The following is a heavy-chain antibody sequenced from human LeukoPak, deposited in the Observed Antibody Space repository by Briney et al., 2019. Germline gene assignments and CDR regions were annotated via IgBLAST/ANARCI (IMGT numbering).Heavy chain of an antibody. Sequence: GASVKVSCKASGYTFTGYYMHWVRQAPGQGLEWMGWINPNSGGTNYAQKLQGRVTMTTDTSTSTAYMELRSLRSDDTAVYYCARDRSGLLRGDYWGQGTLVTVSS. V-gene: IGHV1-2*02. CDR1: GYTFTGYY. D-gene: IGHD6-19*01. J-gene: IGHJ4*02. CDR3: ARDRSGLLRGDY. CDR2: INPNSGGT.